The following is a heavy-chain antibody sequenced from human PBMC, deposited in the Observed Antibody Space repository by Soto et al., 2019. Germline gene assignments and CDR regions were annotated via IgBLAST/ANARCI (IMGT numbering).Heavy chain of an antibody. V-gene: IGHV1-69*02. CDR3: ARVLGELFPYNLFAP. CDR2: IIPILGIA. CDR1: GGTFSSYT. D-gene: IGHD3-10*01. Sequence: SVKVSCKASGGTFSSYTISWVRQAPGQGLEWMGRIIPILGIANYAQKFQGRVTITADKSTSTAYMELSSLRSEDTAVYYCARVLGELFPYNLFAPWGQGTLVTVSS. J-gene: IGHJ5*02.